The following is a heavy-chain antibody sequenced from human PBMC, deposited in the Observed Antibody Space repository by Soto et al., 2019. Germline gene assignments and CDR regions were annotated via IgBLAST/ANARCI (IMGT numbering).Heavy chain of an antibody. CDR2: ISAYNGKT. D-gene: IGHD4-17*01. V-gene: IGHV1-18*01. CDR3: ARDQYGDYVFDC. CDR1: GYTFTSYG. J-gene: IGHJ4*02. Sequence: QVQLVQSGAEVKKPGASVKVSCKASGYTFTSYGISWVRQAPGQGLEWMGWISAYNGKTNSAEKLQGRVTMTTDTSTSTAYMELRSLRSDDTAVYYCARDQYGDYVFDCWGQGPLVTVSS.